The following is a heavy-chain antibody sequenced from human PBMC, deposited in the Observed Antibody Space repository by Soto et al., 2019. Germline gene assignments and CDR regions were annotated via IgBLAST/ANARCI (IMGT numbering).Heavy chain of an antibody. Sequence: GGSLRLSCFASGLAFRNFGLHWVRQAPGKGLEWLAVISHDSTGKRFADSMQGRLDISRDNSKSTLFLEMNTLRPEDTALYFCALTRRSTLQYYFDSWGQGTPVTVSS. D-gene: IGHD6-25*01. CDR2: ISHDSTGK. J-gene: IGHJ4*02. V-gene: IGHV3-30*03. CDR1: GLAFRNFG. CDR3: ALTRRSTLQYYFDS.